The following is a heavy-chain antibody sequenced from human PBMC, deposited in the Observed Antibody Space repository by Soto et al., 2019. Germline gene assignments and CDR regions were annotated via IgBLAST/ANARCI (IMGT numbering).Heavy chain of an antibody. V-gene: IGHV3-7*01. Sequence: PGGSLRLSCAASGFTFSSYWMSWVRQAPGKGLEWVANIKQDGSEKYYVDSVKGRYTISRDNAKNSLNLQMNSLRAEDTAVYYCAKGGYNYGFLFDCWGQGTLVTVSS. D-gene: IGHD5-18*01. CDR3: AKGGYNYGFLFDC. CDR2: IKQDGSEK. J-gene: IGHJ4*02. CDR1: GFTFSSYW.